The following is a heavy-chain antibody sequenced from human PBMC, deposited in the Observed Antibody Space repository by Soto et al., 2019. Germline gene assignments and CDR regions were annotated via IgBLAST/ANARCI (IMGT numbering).Heavy chain of an antibody. Sequence: EVQLVESGGGLVQPGESLTLSCAASGFTFSSYWMHWVRQASGKGLVWVSRINSDGSGTYHADSVKGRLTISRDNAKNTLYLQMNSLRVEDTAVYFCARGDGDRYDGHGYLGRHWGQGTLVTVSS. J-gene: IGHJ4*02. CDR3: ARGDGDRYDGHGYLGRH. CDR2: INSDGSGT. CDR1: GFTFSSYW. D-gene: IGHD5-18*01. V-gene: IGHV3-74*01.